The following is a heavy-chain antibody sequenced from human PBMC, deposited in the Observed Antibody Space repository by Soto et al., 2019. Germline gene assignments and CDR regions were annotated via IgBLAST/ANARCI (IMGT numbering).Heavy chain of an antibody. D-gene: IGHD3-3*01. J-gene: IGHJ6*02. Sequence: SGPTLVNPTETLTLTCTVSGFSLSNARMGVSWIRQPPGKALEWLAHIFSNDEKSYSTSLKSRLTISKDTSKSQVVLTVTNMDPVDTATYYCAPSPYDFWSGYWSYYYGMHVLRQGTTVTASS. V-gene: IGHV2-26*01. CDR1: GFSLSNARMG. CDR2: IFSNDEK. CDR3: APSPYDFWSGYWSYYYGMHV.